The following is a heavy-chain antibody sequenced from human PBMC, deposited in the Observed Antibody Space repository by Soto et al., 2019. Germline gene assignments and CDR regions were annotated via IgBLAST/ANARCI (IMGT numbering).Heavy chain of an antibody. CDR1: GGTFSTYP. CDR3: TSAVDSVGSESASDI. Sequence: QVQLVQSGAEVKKPGSSVKVSCKTSGGTFSTYPITWLRQAPGQGLEWVGRIIPILDITDSAQKFQGRVTITADQYSTPAYEERSSLRSEDTAVYYCTSAVDSVGSESASDIWGQGTMVTVSS. J-gene: IGHJ3*02. D-gene: IGHD3-10*01. CDR2: IIPILDIT. V-gene: IGHV1-69*02.